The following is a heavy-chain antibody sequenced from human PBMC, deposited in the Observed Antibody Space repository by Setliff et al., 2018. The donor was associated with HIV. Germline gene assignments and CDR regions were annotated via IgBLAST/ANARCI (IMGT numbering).Heavy chain of an antibody. V-gene: IGHV3-74*01. Sequence: GGSLRLSCAASGFTFRSYWMHWVRQAPGKGLVWVSLINSDGSTTNYADSVKGRFTISSDKAKNTVYLQMNSLRAEDTAVYYCAFGGGWLHDYWGQGTLVTVSS. J-gene: IGHJ4*02. D-gene: IGHD3-10*01. CDR2: INSDGSTT. CDR1: GFTFRSYW. CDR3: AFGGGWLHDY.